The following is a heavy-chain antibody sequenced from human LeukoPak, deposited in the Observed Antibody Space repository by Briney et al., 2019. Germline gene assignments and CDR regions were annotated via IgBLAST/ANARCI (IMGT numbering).Heavy chain of an antibody. CDR3: ARVLYLSIAALGY. J-gene: IGHJ4*02. Sequence: GGSLRLSCAASGFTFSSYAMHWFRQAPGKGLEGVAVISYDGSNKYYADSVKGRFTISRDNSKNTLYLQMNSLRAEDTAVYYCARVLYLSIAALGYWGQGTLVTVSS. CDR2: ISYDGSNK. CDR1: GFTFSSYA. V-gene: IGHV3-30*04. D-gene: IGHD6-6*01.